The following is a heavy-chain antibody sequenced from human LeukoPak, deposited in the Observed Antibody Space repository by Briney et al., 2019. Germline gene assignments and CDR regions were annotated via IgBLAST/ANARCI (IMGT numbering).Heavy chain of an antibody. D-gene: IGHD4-17*01. CDR2: INPNSGGT. CDR1: GYTFTGYY. Sequence: ASVKVSCKASGYTFTGYYMHWVRQAPGQGLEWMGWINPNSGGTNYAQKFQGRVTMTRDTSISTAYMELSRLRSDDTAVYYCARDHNGGGDYYFDYWGQGTLVTVSS. CDR3: ARDHNGGGDYYFDY. V-gene: IGHV1-2*02. J-gene: IGHJ4*02.